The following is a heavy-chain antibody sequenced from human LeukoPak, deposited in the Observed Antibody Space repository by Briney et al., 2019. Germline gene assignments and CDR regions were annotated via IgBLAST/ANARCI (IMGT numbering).Heavy chain of an antibody. CDR2: INSDGSST. CDR1: GFTFSSYW. V-gene: IGHV3-74*01. J-gene: IGHJ4*02. Sequence: PGGSLRLSCAASGFTFSSYWMHWVRQAPGKGLVWVSRINSDGSSTSYADSVKGRFTISRDNAKNTLYLQMNSLRAEDTAVYYCARVEGITMVRGVIWGQGTLVTVSS. D-gene: IGHD3-10*01. CDR3: ARVEGITMVRGVI.